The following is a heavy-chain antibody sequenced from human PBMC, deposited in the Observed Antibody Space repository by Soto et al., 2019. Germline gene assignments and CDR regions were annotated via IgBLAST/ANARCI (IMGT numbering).Heavy chain of an antibody. V-gene: IGHV3-15*01. J-gene: IGHJ4*02. Sequence: GGSLRLSCAASGFTFSNACMSWIRQAPGKGLEWIGRIKNKADGGKTDYAAPVKGRFTITRDDSKNTLYLQMNSLKSEDTAVYYWTTDSGYYYDSSGYSLNYWGQGTRVTVSS. D-gene: IGHD3-22*01. CDR1: GFTFSNAC. CDR2: IKNKADGGKT. CDR3: TTDSGYYYDSSGYSLNY.